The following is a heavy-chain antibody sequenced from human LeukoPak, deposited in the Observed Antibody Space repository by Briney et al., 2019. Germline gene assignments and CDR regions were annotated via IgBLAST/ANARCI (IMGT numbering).Heavy chain of an antibody. CDR2: ISSSSSYI. Sequence: GGSLRLSCAASGFTFSSYSMNWVRQAPGKGLEWVSSISSSSSYIYYADSVKGRFTISRDNAKNSLYLQMNSLRAEDTAVYYCAREPSSGWTRSYFDYWGQGTLVTVSS. CDR1: GFTFSSYS. D-gene: IGHD6-19*01. J-gene: IGHJ4*02. CDR3: AREPSSGWTRSYFDY. V-gene: IGHV3-21*01.